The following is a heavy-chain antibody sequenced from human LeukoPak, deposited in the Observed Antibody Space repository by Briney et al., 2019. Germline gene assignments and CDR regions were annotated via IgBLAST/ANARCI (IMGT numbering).Heavy chain of an antibody. D-gene: IGHD6-19*01. CDR1: GFTFSSYS. J-gene: IGHJ5*02. CDR3: ARDSSGINWFDP. CDR2: ISSSSSYI. V-gene: IGHV3-21*01. Sequence: GGSLRLSCAASGFTFSSYSMNWVRQAPGKGLEWVSSISSSSSYIYYADSVKGRFTISRDNAKNSLYLQINSLRAEDTAVYYCARDSSGINWFDPWGQGTLVTVSS.